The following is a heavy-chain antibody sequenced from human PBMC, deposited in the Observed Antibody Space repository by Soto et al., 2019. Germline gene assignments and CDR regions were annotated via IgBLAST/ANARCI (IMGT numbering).Heavy chain of an antibody. CDR3: ARAWFSSTKTFDY. V-gene: IGHV4-34*01. D-gene: IGHD6-19*01. Sequence: SETLSLTCALSGGSFSGYYWSWIRQSPGKGLEWIGEINPSGSTNYNPSLKTRVTISTDTPKNQFYLKLTSVTAADTAMYYCARAWFSSTKTFDYWGQGTLVTVSS. CDR1: GGSFSGYY. J-gene: IGHJ4*02. CDR2: INPSGST.